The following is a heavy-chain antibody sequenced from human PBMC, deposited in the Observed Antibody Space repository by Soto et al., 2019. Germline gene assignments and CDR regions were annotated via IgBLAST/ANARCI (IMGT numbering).Heavy chain of an antibody. Sequence: SEHLPVRCAVFDGSFRGFYWTRIRQPPETELEWIGEINHSGRTNYNPSLKSRVTISVDTYKNQFSLKLTSVTDVDTAVYYCAIDKITGVFDYWRQGTLVTVSP. J-gene: IGHJ4*02. V-gene: IGHV4-34*01. CDR2: INHSGRT. D-gene: IGHD2-8*02. CDR1: DGSFRGFY. CDR3: AIDKITGVFDY.